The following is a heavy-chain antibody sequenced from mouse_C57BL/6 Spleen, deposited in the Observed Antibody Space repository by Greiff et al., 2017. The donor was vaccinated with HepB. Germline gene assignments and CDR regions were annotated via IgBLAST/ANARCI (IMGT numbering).Heavy chain of an antibody. D-gene: IGHD1-1*01. CDR1: GYTFTDYE. Sequence: QVQLQQSGAELVRPGASVTLSCKASGYTFTDYEMHWVKQTPVHGLEWIGAIDPDTGGTAYNQKFKSKAILTADKSSSTAYMELRSLTSEDAAVSYCTRASSSTYYAMDYWGQGTSVTVSS. J-gene: IGHJ4*01. V-gene: IGHV1-15*01. CDR3: TRASSSTYYAMDY. CDR2: IDPDTGGT.